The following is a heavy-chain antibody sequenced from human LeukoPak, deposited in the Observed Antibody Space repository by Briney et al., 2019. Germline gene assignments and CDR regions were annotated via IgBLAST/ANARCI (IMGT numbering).Heavy chain of an antibody. V-gene: IGHV4-34*08. CDR1: GGTFSGYY. J-gene: IGHJ5*02. CDR2: INHSGST. D-gene: IGHD3-3*01. Sequence: PSETLSLTCGVYGGTFSGYYWSWIHQPPGKGLEWIGEINHSGSTNYNPSLKSRVTISVDTSKNQFSLKLSSVTAADTAVYYCARHERGHTIFGVVIWFDPWGQGTLVTVSS. CDR3: ARHERGHTIFGVVIWFDP.